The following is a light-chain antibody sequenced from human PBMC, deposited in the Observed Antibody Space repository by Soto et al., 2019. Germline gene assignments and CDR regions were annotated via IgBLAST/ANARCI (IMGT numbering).Light chain of an antibody. V-gene: IGKV1-5*01. CDR2: DAS. J-gene: IGKJ1*01. Sequence: DIQMTQSPSTLSASVGDRVTITCRASQSISNWLAWYQQKPGKAPKLLIYDASSLESGVPSRFSGGGFGTEFTLTISSLQPDDFATYYCQQYNGYSTFGQGTKVDIK. CDR3: QQYNGYST. CDR1: QSISNW.